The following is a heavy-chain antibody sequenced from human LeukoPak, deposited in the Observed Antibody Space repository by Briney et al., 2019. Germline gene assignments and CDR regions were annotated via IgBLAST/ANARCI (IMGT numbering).Heavy chain of an antibody. V-gene: IGHV3-30*02. Sequence: GGSLRLSCAASGFTFSGYGMNWARQAPGKGLEWVAFIRYGGSNKYYTDSVKGRFTISRDNSKNTLFLQMDSLRADDTAVYYCSTWAATLLGSDNWGQGTVVTVSS. CDR2: IRYGGSNK. J-gene: IGHJ4*02. CDR1: GFTFSGYG. CDR3: STWAATLLGSDN. D-gene: IGHD3-3*01.